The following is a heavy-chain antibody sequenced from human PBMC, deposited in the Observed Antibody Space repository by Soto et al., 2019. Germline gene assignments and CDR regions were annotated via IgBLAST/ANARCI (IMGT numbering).Heavy chain of an antibody. Sequence: ASVEVSCKASGGTFSSYAISWVRQAPGQGLEWMGGIIPIFGTANYAQKFQGRVTITADKSTSTAYMELSSLRSEDTAVYYCARPSYDFWSGYYTGIYYYGMDVWGQGTTVTVSS. CDR2: IIPIFGTA. J-gene: IGHJ6*02. CDR1: GGTFSSYA. CDR3: ARPSYDFWSGYYTGIYYYGMDV. D-gene: IGHD3-3*01. V-gene: IGHV1-69*06.